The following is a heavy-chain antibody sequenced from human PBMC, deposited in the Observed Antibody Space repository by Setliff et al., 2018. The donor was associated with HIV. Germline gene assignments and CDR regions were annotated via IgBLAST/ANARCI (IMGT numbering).Heavy chain of an antibody. CDR3: ARYAASVTGWFDP. J-gene: IGHJ5*02. CDR2: IGGDNANI. D-gene: IGHD2-8*02. CDR1: GYDFTAYA. Sequence: GASVKVSCKASGYDFTAYAISWVRQAPGQGLEWMGRIGGDNANIKFAQSFQGRVTMTTDTSTNTAYLELTSLRSEDTAVYYCARYAASVTGWFDPWGQGTQVTVSS. V-gene: IGHV1-18*01.